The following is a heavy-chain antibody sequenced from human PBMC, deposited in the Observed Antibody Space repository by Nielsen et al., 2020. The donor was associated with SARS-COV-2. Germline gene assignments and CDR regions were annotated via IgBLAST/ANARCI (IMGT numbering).Heavy chain of an antibody. D-gene: IGHD2-15*01. CDR1: GFTFSSYW. Sequence: GGSLRLSCAASGFTFSSYWMHWVRQAPGKGLVWVSRINSDGSSTSYADSVKGRFTISRDNAKNTLYLQMNSLRAEDTAVYYCARSGVDYYYYGMDVWGQGTTVTVSS. CDR2: INSDGSST. V-gene: IGHV3-74*01. CDR3: ARSGVDYYYYGMDV. J-gene: IGHJ6*02.